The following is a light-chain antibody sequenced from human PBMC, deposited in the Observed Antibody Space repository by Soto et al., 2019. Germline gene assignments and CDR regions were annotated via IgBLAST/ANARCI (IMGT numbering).Light chain of an antibody. Sequence: DIQMTQSPSSLSASVGDRVTITCRASQAISIYLAWYQQKPGQAPELLIYSTSTLKSGVPSRFSGSGSGTHFTLPISSLQPEDAATYFCQSYYTAPSFTFGPGTEVEI. V-gene: IGKV1-27*01. CDR1: QAISIY. CDR3: QSYYTAPSFT. CDR2: STS. J-gene: IGKJ3*01.